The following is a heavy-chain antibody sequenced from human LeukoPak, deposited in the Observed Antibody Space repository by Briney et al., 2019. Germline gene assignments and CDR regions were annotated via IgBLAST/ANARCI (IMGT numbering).Heavy chain of an antibody. CDR2: IHHSGST. CDR3: ARSHYDSSGSPIFGLGVDY. D-gene: IGHD3-22*01. V-gene: IGHV4-30-2*01. CDR1: GVSISSDGYS. Sequence: SQTLSLTCAVSGVSISSDGYSWNWIRQPPGKGLEWIGYIHHSGSTYYNPSLKSRVTISVDRSKNQFPLKLSSVTAADTAVYYCARSHYDSSGSPIFGLGVDYWGQGTLVTVSS. J-gene: IGHJ4*02.